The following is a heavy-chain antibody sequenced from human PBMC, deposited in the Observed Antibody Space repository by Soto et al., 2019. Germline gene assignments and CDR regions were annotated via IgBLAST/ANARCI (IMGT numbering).Heavy chain of an antibody. D-gene: IGHD3-10*01. CDR3: ARADYATRSYYPDY. CDR1: GGSVRRGNYY. CDR2: ISNSGRT. J-gene: IGHJ4*02. V-gene: IGHV4-31*03. Sequence: QVQMQESGPGLVKTSQTLSLTCTVSGGSVRRGNYYWSWIRQFPGKGLEWIGYISNSGRTHYNPSLMSRITILVDTSKNQFFLELRSVTAADTDLYYCARADYATRSYYPDYWGQGTLVTVSS.